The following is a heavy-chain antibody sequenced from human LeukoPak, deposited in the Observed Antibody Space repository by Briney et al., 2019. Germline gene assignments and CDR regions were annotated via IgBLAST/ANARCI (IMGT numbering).Heavy chain of an antibody. CDR3: ARAAHSTDMDV. J-gene: IGHJ6*02. V-gene: IGHV4-34*01. CDR2: INHSGST. D-gene: IGHD6-13*01. Sequence: PSETLSLTCAVYGGSFSGYYWSWIRQPPGKGLEWIGEINHSGSTNYNPSLKSRVTISVDTSKNQFSLKLSSVTAADTAVYYCARAAHSTDMDVWGQGTPVTVSS. CDR1: GGSFSGYY.